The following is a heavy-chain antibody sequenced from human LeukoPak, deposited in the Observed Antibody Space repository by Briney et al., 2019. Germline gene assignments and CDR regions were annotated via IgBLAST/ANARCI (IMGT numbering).Heavy chain of an antibody. D-gene: IGHD3-22*01. V-gene: IGHV1-18*01. CDR3: ARGSKSADYYDSSKYAAIYDAFDT. CDR1: GYTCTSYD. CDR2: ISAHNANT. J-gene: IGHJ3*02. Sequence: ASVKVSCKAFGYTCTSYDITWVRQAPGQGPEWMGWISAHNANTNYALKLQGRVTMTTDTSTNTAYMELRSLRSDDTAVYYCARGSKSADYYDSSKYAAIYDAFDTWGQGTMVTVSS.